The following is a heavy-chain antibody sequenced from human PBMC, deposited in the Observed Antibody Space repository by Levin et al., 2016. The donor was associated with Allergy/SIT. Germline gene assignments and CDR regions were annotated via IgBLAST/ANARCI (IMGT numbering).Heavy chain of an antibody. CDR2: INHSGST. D-gene: IGHD6-13*01. J-gene: IGHJ4*02. Sequence: SETLSLTCAVYGGSFSGYYWSWIRQPPGKGLEWIGEINHSGSTNYNPSLKSRVTISVDTSKNQFSLKLSSVTAADTAVYYCAREGSSSWYTRIWFDYWGQGTLVTVSS. CDR1: GGSFSGYY. CDR3: AREGSSSWYTRIWFDY. V-gene: IGHV4-34*01.